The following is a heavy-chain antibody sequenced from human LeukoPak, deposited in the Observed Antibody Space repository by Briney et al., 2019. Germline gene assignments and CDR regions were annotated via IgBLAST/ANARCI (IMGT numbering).Heavy chain of an antibody. D-gene: IGHD3-3*01. Sequence: GGSLRLSCAASGFTFSSYAMSWVRQAPGKGLVWVSAISGSGGSTYYADSVKGRFTISRDNSKNTLYLQMNSLRAEDTAVYYCAKAFTKTFLEWLQKAWFDPWGQGTLVTVSS. V-gene: IGHV3-23*01. J-gene: IGHJ5*02. CDR1: GFTFSSYA. CDR3: AKAFTKTFLEWLQKAWFDP. CDR2: ISGSGGST.